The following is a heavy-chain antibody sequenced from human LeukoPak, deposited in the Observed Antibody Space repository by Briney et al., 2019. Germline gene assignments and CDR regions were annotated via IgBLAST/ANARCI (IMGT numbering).Heavy chain of an antibody. CDR2: INHSGST. CDR3: ARRGYCSSTSCPNYFDY. D-gene: IGHD2-2*01. V-gene: IGHV4-34*01. Sequence: SETLSLTCAVYGGSFSGYYWSWIRQPPGKGLEWIGEINHSGSTNYNPSLKSRVTISVDTSKNQFSLKLSSVTAADTAVYYCARRGYCSSTSCPNYFDYWGQGTLVTVSS. J-gene: IGHJ4*02. CDR1: GGSFSGYY.